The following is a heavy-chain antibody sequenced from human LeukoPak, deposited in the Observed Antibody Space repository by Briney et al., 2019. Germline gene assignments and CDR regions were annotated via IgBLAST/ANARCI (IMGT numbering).Heavy chain of an antibody. CDR3: AKLGHSYGYVDDFDI. CDR2: ISYDGSNK. Sequence: GRSLRLSCAASGFTFSSYGMHWVRQAPGKGLEWVAVISYDGSNKYYADSVKGRFTISRDNSKNTLYLQMNSLRAGDTAVYYCAKLGHSYGYVDDFDIWGQGTMVTVSS. D-gene: IGHD5-18*01. V-gene: IGHV3-30*18. J-gene: IGHJ3*02. CDR1: GFTFSSYG.